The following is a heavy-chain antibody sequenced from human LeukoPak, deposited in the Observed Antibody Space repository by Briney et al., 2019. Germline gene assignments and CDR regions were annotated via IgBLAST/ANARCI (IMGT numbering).Heavy chain of an antibody. V-gene: IGHV3-30*04. CDR1: GFTFSSYA. Sequence: GRSLRLSCAASGFTFSSYAMHWVRQAPGKGLEWVAVISYDGSNKYYADSVKGRFTISSDNSKNTLYLQMNSLRAEDTAVYYCARESAFDIWGQGTMVTVSS. CDR3: ARESAFDI. CDR2: ISYDGSNK. J-gene: IGHJ3*02.